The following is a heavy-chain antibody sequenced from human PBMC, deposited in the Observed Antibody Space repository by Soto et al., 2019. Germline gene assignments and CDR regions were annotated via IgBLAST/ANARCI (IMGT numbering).Heavy chain of an antibody. D-gene: IGHD3-10*01. CDR2: SSPYNTNT. J-gene: IGHJ3*02. V-gene: IGHV1-18*01. Sequence: QGQLMQSRVEVKKPGASVKVSCEASGYNFITYGITWVLQAPGQGLEWMGWSSPYNTNTDCAQKLQGRVTMTTDTSTNTASMELRNLRSDDTAVYYCARLRSIYGFDAFDIWGQGTLVTVSS. CDR3: ARLRSIYGFDAFDI. CDR1: GYNFITYG.